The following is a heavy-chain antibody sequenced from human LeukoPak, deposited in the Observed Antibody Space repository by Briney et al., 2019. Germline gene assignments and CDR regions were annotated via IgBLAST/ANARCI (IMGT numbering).Heavy chain of an antibody. CDR3: ASYSSGYYYDFDY. D-gene: IGHD3-22*01. V-gene: IGHV4-39*01. Sequence: SETLSLTCTVSGGSISSSSYYWGWIRQPPGKGLEWIGSIYYSGSTYYNPSLKSRLTISVDTSKNQLSLKLSSVTAADTAVYYCASYSSGYYYDFDYWGQGTLVTVSS. CDR2: IYYSGST. CDR1: GGSISSSSYY. J-gene: IGHJ4*02.